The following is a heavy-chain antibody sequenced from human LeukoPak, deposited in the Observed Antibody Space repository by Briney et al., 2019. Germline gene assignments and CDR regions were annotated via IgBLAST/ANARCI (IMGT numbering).Heavy chain of an antibody. CDR1: GYTFTSYA. J-gene: IGHJ6*02. CDR2: INAGNGNT. V-gene: IGHV1-3*01. CDR3: ARGKCSGGSCFHYYGMDV. D-gene: IGHD2-15*01. Sequence: ASVKVSCKASGYTFTSYAMHWVRQAPGQRLEWMGWINAGNGNTKYSQKFQGRVTITRDTSASTAYMELSSLRSEDTAVYYCARGKCSGGSCFHYYGMDVWGQGTTVTVSS.